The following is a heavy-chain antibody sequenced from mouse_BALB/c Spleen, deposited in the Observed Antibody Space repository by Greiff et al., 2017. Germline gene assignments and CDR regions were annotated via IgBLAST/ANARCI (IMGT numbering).Heavy chain of an antibody. CDR3: TRESAYGYNYAMDY. CDR1: GFSLTGYG. Sequence: VQVVESGPGLVAPSQSLSITCTVSGFSLTGYGVNWVRQPPGKGLEWLGMIWGDGSTDYNSALKSRLSISKDNSKSQVFLKMNSLQTDDTAKYYCTRESAYGYNYAMDYWGQGTSGTVSS. V-gene: IGHV2-6-7*01. CDR2: IWGDGST. D-gene: IGHD1-2*01. J-gene: IGHJ4*01.